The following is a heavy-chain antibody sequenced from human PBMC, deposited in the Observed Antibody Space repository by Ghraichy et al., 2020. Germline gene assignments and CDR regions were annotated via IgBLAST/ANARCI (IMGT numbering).Heavy chain of an antibody. CDR2: ISSEGGTT. CDR1: GITFSDHF. CDR3: ATIKSRAFDI. J-gene: IGHJ3*02. Sequence: GGSLRLSCAASGITFSDHFMTWIRQAPGKGLEWVADISSEGGTTNYADSVKGRFTISRDNAKNSLHLEMNSLTVGDAAVYYCATIKSRAFDIWGQGTVVTVSS. V-gene: IGHV3-11*01.